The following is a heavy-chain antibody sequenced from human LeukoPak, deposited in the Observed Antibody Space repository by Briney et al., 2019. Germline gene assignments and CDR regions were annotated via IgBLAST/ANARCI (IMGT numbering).Heavy chain of an antibody. V-gene: IGHV4-34*01. Sequence: SETLSLTCGVYGSSFSGYYWSWIRQPPGKGLEWIGEINHSGSTNYNPSPKSRVTISLDTSKSQFSLKLSSVTAADTAVYYCARGSIVVLVAATPDYWGQGTLVTVSS. CDR2: INHSGST. CDR3: ARGSIVVLVAATPDY. CDR1: GSSFSGYY. D-gene: IGHD2-15*01. J-gene: IGHJ4*02.